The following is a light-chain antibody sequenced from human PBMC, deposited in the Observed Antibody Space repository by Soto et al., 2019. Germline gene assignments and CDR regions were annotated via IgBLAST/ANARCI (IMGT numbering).Light chain of an antibody. CDR1: QSVSSN. CDR2: GAS. Sequence: EIVMTQSPATLSVSPGERATLSCRASQSVSSNLAWYQQKPGQAPRLLFYGASTRATGIPVRFSASGSGTEFTLTISSLQSEDFAVYYCQQYDKWPPWTFGQGTKVEVK. CDR3: QQYDKWPPWT. J-gene: IGKJ1*01. V-gene: IGKV3-15*01.